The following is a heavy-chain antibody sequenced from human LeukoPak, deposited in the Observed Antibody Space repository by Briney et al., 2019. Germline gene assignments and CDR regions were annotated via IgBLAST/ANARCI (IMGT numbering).Heavy chain of an antibody. CDR3: ARDRDMATIRPYDAFDI. J-gene: IGHJ3*02. V-gene: IGHV1-2*02. CDR1: GYTFTDYY. D-gene: IGHD5-24*01. Sequence: ASVIVSCKASGYTFTDYYIHWLRQAPGQGFEWMGWINPNSGGTNSAQKFQGRVTMTRDTSINTAYMELNRLRSDDTAVYYCARDRDMATIRPYDAFDIWGQGTMVTVST. CDR2: INPNSGGT.